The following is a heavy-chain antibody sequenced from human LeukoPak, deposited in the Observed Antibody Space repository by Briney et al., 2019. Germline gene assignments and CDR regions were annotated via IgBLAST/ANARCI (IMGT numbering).Heavy chain of an antibody. CDR2: ISGSGGST. V-gene: IGHV3-23*01. D-gene: IGHD3-9*01. J-gene: IGHJ4*02. CDR3: ARDLTGGDYDVLTGLGDY. CDR1: GFTFSSYA. Sequence: HPGGSLRLSCAASGFTFSSYAMSWVRQAPGKGLEWVSAISGSGGSTYYADSVKGRFTISRDSSKNTLYLQMNSLRAEDTAVYYCARDLTGGDYDVLTGLGDYWGQGTLVTVSS.